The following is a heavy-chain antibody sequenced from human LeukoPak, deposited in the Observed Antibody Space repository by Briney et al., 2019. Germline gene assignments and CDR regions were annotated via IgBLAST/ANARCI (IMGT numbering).Heavy chain of an antibody. Sequence: GGSLRLSCSASGFTFSSFAMHWVRQAPGKGLEYVSAIGTNGISTYYADSVEGRFTTSRDHSKNTLYLQMSSLRAEDTAVYYCVKGQEVVYAPTFDYWGQGTLVTVSS. CDR2: IGTNGIST. J-gene: IGHJ4*02. V-gene: IGHV3-64D*09. D-gene: IGHD2-8*02. CDR1: GFTFSSFA. CDR3: VKGQEVVYAPTFDY.